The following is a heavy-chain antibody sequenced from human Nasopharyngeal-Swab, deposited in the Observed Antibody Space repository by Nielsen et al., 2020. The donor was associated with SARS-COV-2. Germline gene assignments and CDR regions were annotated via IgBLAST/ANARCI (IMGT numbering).Heavy chain of an antibody. CDR2: IYYSGST. J-gene: IGHJ6*02. D-gene: IGHD2-2*01. CDR3: ARDAAGYCSSTSCYAGTGMDV. V-gene: IGHV4-30-4*01. Sequence: WIRQPPGKCLEWIGYIYYSGSTYYNPSLKSRVTISVDTSKNQFSLKLSSVTAADTAVYYCARDAAGYCSSTSCYAGTGMDVWGQGTTVTVSS.